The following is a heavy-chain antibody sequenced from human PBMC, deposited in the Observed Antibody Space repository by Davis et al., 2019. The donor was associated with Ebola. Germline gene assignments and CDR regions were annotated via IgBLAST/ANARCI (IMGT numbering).Heavy chain of an antibody. D-gene: IGHD5-12*01. V-gene: IGHV3-30-3*01. CDR1: GFTFSNYA. CDR2: ISYDGSNK. Sequence: PGGSLRLSCAASGFTFSNYAMHWVRQAPGKGLEWVALISYDGSNKYYADSVKGRFTISRDNSKNTLYLQMNSLRPKDTAVYYCARGGIVAAHRGEYYMDVWGKGTTVTVSS. CDR3: ARGGIVAAHRGEYYMDV. J-gene: IGHJ6*03.